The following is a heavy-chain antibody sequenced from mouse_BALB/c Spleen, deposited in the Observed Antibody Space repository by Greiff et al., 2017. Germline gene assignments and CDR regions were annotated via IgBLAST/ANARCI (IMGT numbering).Heavy chain of an antibody. J-gene: IGHJ3*01. CDR1: GFTFSSYT. CDR3: TRDGAITTVVEGFAY. D-gene: IGHD1-1*01. CDR2: ISSGGSYT. Sequence: EVQLVESGGGLVKPGGSLKLSCAASGFTFSSYTMSWVRQTPEKRLEWVATISSGGSYTYYPDSVKGRFTISRDNAKNTLYLQMSSLKSEDTAMYYCTRDGAITTVVEGFAYWGQGTLVTVSA. V-gene: IGHV5-6-4*01.